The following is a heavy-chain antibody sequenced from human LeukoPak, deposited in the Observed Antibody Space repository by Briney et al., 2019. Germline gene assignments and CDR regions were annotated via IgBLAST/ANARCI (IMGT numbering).Heavy chain of an antibody. V-gene: IGHV4-39*01. J-gene: IGHJ1*01. CDR2: IYYSGRT. CDR1: GDSVNISDSY. CDR3: ARRRYYDGSGYLE. Sequence: SETLSLTCSVSGDSVNISDSYWDWIRQPPGKGLEWIGTIYYSGRTYYSPSLKSRVTMSVDPSNNQFSLNLRSVTAADTAVYYCARRRYYDGSGYLEWGQGTLLSVSS. D-gene: IGHD3-22*01.